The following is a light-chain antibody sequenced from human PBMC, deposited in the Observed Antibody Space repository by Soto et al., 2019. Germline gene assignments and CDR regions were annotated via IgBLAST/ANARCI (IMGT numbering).Light chain of an antibody. CDR1: QSINSNN. Sequence: EIVLTQSPGPLSLSPGERATLSCRAAQSINSNNLAWYQQRPGQGPRLLIYGASTRATGIPDRLSGSGSGTDFTLTITRVEPEDFAMYYCQQYGSPALSFGGGTKVEI. J-gene: IGKJ4*01. CDR3: QQYGSPALS. V-gene: IGKV3-20*01. CDR2: GAS.